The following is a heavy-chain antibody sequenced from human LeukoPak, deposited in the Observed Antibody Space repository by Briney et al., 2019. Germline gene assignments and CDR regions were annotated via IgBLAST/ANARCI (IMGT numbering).Heavy chain of an antibody. Sequence: SETLSLTCTVSGGSISGITYYWAWVRQPPGKGLEWIGSIYYNGSTYYKSSLKGRVTISVDTSKNQFSLKVISVTAADTAVYYCARCAPYPKNPPAYCGQGTLVTVSS. CDR2: IYYNGST. J-gene: IGHJ4*02. CDR3: ARCAPYPKNPPAY. V-gene: IGHV4-39*01. CDR1: GGSISGITYY. D-gene: IGHD2-2*01.